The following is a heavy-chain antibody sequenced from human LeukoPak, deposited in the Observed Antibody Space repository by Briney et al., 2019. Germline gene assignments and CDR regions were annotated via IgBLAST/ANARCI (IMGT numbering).Heavy chain of an antibody. Sequence: PGGSLRLSCAASGFTFEKYAMSWVRQAPGKGLEWVSLISGSTGNTYYADSVQGRFTISRDNSKHTLFLQLNILRAEDTAVYYCAKVLAGAGTRPLGYWGQGTRVTVSS. CDR2: ISGSTGNT. D-gene: IGHD1-26*01. CDR1: GFTFEKYA. J-gene: IGHJ4*02. CDR3: AKVLAGAGTRPLGY. V-gene: IGHV3-23*01.